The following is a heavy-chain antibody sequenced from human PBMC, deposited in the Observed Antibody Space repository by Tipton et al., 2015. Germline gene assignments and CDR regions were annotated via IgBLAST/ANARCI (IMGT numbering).Heavy chain of an antibody. CDR2: IYNSRST. CDR3: ACQDYDSLTRDYQTVDY. V-gene: IGHV4-38-2*01. D-gene: IGHD3-9*01. J-gene: IGHJ4*02. Sequence: TLSLTCDVSGYSISSGYYWGWIRQPPGKGLEWIGYIYNSRSTNSNPSLKSRLTISIDTSNNQFSLKLRSVTAADTAVYYCACQDYDSLTRDYQTVDYWGQGTLVTVSS. CDR1: GYSISSGYY.